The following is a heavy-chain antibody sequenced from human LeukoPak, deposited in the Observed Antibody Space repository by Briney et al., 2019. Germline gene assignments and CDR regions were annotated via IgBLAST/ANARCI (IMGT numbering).Heavy chain of an antibody. CDR3: YFLASDCGGDCYSDY. CDR1: GYTFTSYG. J-gene: IGHJ4*02. D-gene: IGHD2-21*02. Sequence: ASVKVSCKASGYTFTSYGISWVRQAPGQGLEWMGWISAYNGNTNYAQKLQGRVTMTTDTSTNTAYMELRSLRSDDTAVYYCYFLASDCGGDCYSDYWGQGTLVTVSS. CDR2: ISAYNGNT. V-gene: IGHV1-18*01.